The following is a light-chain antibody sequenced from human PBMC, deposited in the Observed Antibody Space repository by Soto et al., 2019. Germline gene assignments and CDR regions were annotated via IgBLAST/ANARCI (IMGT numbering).Light chain of an antibody. J-gene: IGKJ1*01. V-gene: IGKV3-20*01. CDR2: GAS. CDR1: ESVRSSY. CDR3: KQYNNWPQT. Sequence: IVFTPSPGTRSLSPGERAPLSCRASESVRSSYLAWYQQKPGQAPRLIIYGASTRATGIPARFTGSGSGTDFTLTVSRLEPEDLAVYFCKQYNNWPQTVGQGTKVDIK.